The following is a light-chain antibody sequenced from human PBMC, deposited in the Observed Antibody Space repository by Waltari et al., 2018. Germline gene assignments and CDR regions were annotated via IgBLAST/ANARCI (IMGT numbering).Light chain of an antibody. J-gene: IGLJ3*02. CDR3: CSYAGSYTVGV. Sequence: QSALTQPRSVSGSPGQSVTISCTGTSSDVGGYNYVPWYQQHPGKAPKLMIYDVSKRPSGVPDRFSGSKSGNTASLTISGLQAEDEADYYCCSYAGSYTVGVFGGGTKLTVL. CDR2: DVS. V-gene: IGLV2-11*01. CDR1: SSDVGGYNY.